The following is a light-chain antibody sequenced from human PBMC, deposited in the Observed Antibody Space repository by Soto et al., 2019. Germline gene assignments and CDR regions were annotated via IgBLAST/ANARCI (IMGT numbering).Light chain of an antibody. V-gene: IGKV3-20*01. CDR1: QSVRRTY. Sequence: VLTQSPGTLSVSPGERATLACRASQSVRRTYLSWYQQKPGQSPRLLIYGASTRATGIPDRFSGNGSGTDFSLTITRMEPEDFVVYYCQQYSDSLLTFGPGTKVDIK. CDR2: GAS. CDR3: QQYSDSLLT. J-gene: IGKJ3*01.